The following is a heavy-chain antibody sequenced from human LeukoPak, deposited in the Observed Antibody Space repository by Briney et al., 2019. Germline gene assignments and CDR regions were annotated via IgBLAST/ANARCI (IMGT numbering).Heavy chain of an antibody. CDR1: GFTFSSYR. CDR2: ISSSSSYI. V-gene: IGHV3-21*01. J-gene: IGHJ5*02. CDR3: ARGEVPTETNWFDP. Sequence: GGSLRLSCAASGFTFSSYRMNWVRQAPGKGLEWVSSISSSSSYIYYADSVKGRFTISRDNAKNSLYLQMNSLRAEDTAVYYCARGEVPTETNWFDPWGQGTLVTVSS.